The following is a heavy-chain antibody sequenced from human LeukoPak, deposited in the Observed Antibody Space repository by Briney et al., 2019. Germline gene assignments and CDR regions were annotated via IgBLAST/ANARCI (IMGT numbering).Heavy chain of an antibody. D-gene: IGHD3-22*01. J-gene: IGHJ4*02. Sequence: GGSLRLSCAASTFNVSDTYMNWVRQAPGKGLEWVSVLYSGGGTYYADSVKGRFTISRDNSKNTLYLRMNSLRAEDTAVYYCASWYYYDSSGYFPFDYWGQGTLVTVSS. CDR3: ASWYYYDSSGYFPFDY. CDR1: TFNVSDTY. V-gene: IGHV3-53*01. CDR2: LYSGGGT.